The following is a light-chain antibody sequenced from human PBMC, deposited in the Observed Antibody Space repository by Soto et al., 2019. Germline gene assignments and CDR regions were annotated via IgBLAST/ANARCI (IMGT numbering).Light chain of an antibody. V-gene: IGKV1-5*03. CDR1: QSISSW. J-gene: IGKJ1*01. CDR2: KAS. Sequence: DIQMTQSPSTLSASVGDRLTITCRASQSISSWLAWYQQKPGKAPKLLIYKASSLESGVPSRFSGSGSGTEFTLTISSLQPDDFATYYCQQYNTYRTFGQGTKVDIK. CDR3: QQYNTYRT.